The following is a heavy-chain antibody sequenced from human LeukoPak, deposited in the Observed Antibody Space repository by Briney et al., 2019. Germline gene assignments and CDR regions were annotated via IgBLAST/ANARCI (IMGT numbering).Heavy chain of an antibody. CDR3: ASGATITRMDS. CDR1: GESISGFY. V-gene: IGHV4-59*01. CDR2: IYYSGIT. J-gene: IGHJ4*02. Sequence: SSETLSLTCTVSGESISGFYWNWIRQPPGKGLEWIGYIYYSGITNYNPSLKSRVTISVDTSKNQFSLKLSSVTAADTAVYYCASGATITRMDSWGQGTLVTVSS. D-gene: IGHD3-10*01.